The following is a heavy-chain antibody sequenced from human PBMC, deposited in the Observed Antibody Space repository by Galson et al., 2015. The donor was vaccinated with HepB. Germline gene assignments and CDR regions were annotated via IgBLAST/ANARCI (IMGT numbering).Heavy chain of an antibody. CDR3: AKSRGVVVMSFDY. CDR1: GFTFSSYA. D-gene: IGHD2-21*01. V-gene: IGHV3-23*01. CDR2: ISGSGGST. Sequence: SLRLSCAASGFTFSSYAMSWVRQAPGKGLEWVSAISGSGGSTYYADSVKGRFTISRDNSKNTLYLQMNSLRAEDTAVYYCAKSRGVVVMSFDYWGQGTLVTVSS. J-gene: IGHJ4*02.